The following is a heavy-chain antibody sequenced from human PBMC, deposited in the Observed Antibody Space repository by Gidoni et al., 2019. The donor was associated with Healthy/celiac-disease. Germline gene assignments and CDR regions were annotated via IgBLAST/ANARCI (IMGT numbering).Heavy chain of an antibody. Sequence: EVQLVESGGGLVQPGGSLRLSCAASGFTVSSNYMSWVRQAPGKGLEWVSVIYSGGSTYYADSVKGRFTISRDNSKNTLYLQMNSLRAEDTAVYYCARELGYCSGGSCYSWFDYWGRGTLVTVSS. CDR2: IYSGGST. CDR3: ARELGYCSGGSCYSWFDY. CDR1: GFTVSSNY. V-gene: IGHV3-66*02. D-gene: IGHD2-15*01. J-gene: IGHJ4*02.